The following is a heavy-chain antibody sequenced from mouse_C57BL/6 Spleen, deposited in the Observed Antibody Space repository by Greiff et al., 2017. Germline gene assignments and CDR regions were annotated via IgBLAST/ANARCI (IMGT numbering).Heavy chain of an antibody. D-gene: IGHD4-1*01. CDR3: ARGKLCFLYFDY. V-gene: IGHV6-6*01. Sequence: EVQLVESGGGLVQPGGSMKLSCAASGFTFSDSWMDWVRQSPEKGLEWVAEISNKANYHATYYAVSVKGRFTISREDTTNSVNLQMISLRTEDTGIYYCARGKLCFLYFDYWGQGTTLTVSS. CDR1: GFTFSDSW. CDR2: ISNKANYHAT. J-gene: IGHJ2*01.